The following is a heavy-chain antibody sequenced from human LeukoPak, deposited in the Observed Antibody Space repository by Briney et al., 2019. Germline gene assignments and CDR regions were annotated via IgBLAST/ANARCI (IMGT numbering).Heavy chain of an antibody. Sequence: SETLSLTCTVSGGSISTSNYYWGWIRQPPGKGLEWIGNIFYSGSTYYSPSVKSRVTISLDTSRNQFSLKLNSVTAADTAVYYCDGSWRAGFGGVITYWGQGTLVTVSS. J-gene: IGHJ4*02. CDR3: DGSWRAGFGGVITY. CDR1: GGSISTSNYY. V-gene: IGHV4-39*07. D-gene: IGHD3-16*02. CDR2: IFYSGST.